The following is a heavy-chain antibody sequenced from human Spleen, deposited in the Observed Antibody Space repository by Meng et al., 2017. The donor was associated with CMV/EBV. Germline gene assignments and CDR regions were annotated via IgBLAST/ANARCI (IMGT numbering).Heavy chain of an antibody. CDR1: GFTFSSYW. D-gene: IGHD2-21*01. Sequence: GESLKISCAASGFTFSSYWMSWVRQAPGKGLEWVANIKQDGSEKYYVDSVKGRFTISRDNAKNSLYLQMNSLRAEDTAVYYCARDIPPSDYWGQGTTVTVSS. J-gene: IGHJ4*03. CDR2: IKQDGSEK. V-gene: IGHV3-7*01. CDR3: ARDIPPSDY.